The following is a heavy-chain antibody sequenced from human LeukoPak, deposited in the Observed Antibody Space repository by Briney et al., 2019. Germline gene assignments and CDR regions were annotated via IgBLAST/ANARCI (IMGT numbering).Heavy chain of an antibody. Sequence: ETLSLTFSVSGASVSTLHWNWIRQPPGKGLEWLGNIYYPGTTKYNPSLKSRVTLSMDTSKNQFSLKLTSVTAADTAVYFCTKGYYEPFDSWGQGILVTVSS. CDR3: TKGYYEPFDS. D-gene: IGHD3-16*01. J-gene: IGHJ4*02. CDR1: GASVSTLH. V-gene: IGHV4-59*02. CDR2: IYYPGTT.